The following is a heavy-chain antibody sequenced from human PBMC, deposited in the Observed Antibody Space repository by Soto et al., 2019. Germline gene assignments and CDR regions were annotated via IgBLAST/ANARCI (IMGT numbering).Heavy chain of an antibody. D-gene: IGHD2-15*01. V-gene: IGHV1-8*01. CDR3: ARCDCSGGSCYSADHYYYYGMDF. Sequence: ASVKVSCKASGYTFTSYDINWGRQATGQGLEWMGWMNPNSGNTGYAQKFQGRVTMTRNTSISTAYMELSSLRSEDTAVYYCARCDCSGGSCYSADHYYYYGMDFWGQGATVTVSS. CDR1: GYTFTSYD. CDR2: MNPNSGNT. J-gene: IGHJ6*02.